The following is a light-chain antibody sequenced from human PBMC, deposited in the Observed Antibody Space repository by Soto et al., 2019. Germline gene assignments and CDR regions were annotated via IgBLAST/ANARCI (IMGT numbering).Light chain of an antibody. CDR2: AAS. J-gene: IGKJ1*01. V-gene: IGKV1-39*01. Sequence: TLHPSYLSASVGDRFTITCRASQSISSYLNWYQQKPGKAPKLRIYAASSLQSGVPSRFSGSGSGTDFTLTIICLQAEDGIRYSCAVSACPPNRFAEGT. CDR3: AVSACPPNR. CDR1: QSISSY.